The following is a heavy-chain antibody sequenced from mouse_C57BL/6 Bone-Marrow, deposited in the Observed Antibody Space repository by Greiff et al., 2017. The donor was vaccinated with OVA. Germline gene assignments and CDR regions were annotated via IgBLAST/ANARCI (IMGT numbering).Heavy chain of an antibody. Sequence: QVQLQQPGAELVRPGTSVKLSCTASGYTFTSYWMHWVKQRPGQGLEWIGVIDPSDSYTNYNQKFKGKATLTVDTSSSTAYMQLSSLTSEDSAVYYCARWVLRYDYWGQGTTLTVSS. J-gene: IGHJ2*01. V-gene: IGHV1-59*01. CDR3: ARWVLRYDY. D-gene: IGHD2-3*01. CDR1: GYTFTSYW. CDR2: IDPSDSYT.